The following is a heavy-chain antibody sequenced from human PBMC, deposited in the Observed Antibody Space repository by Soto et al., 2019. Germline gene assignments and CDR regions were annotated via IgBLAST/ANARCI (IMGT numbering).Heavy chain of an antibody. CDR3: ARTYGSGSRAYYYYGMDV. D-gene: IGHD3-10*01. CDR1: GGSISSYY. J-gene: IGHJ6*02. Sequence: SETLSLTCTASGGSISSYYWSWIRQPAGKGLEWIGRIYTSGSTNYNPSLKSRVTMSVDTSKNQFSLKLSSVTAADTAVYYCARTYGSGSRAYYYYGMDVWGQGTTVTVSS. CDR2: IYTSGST. V-gene: IGHV4-4*07.